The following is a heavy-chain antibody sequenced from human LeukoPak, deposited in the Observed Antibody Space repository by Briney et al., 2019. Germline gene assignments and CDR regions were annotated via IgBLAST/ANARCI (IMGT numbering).Heavy chain of an antibody. Sequence: SGTLSLTCTVSGDSINSLDLWSWVRQPPGKGLEWIGEMYLSGTTHSNPSVKSRVTISVDTSKNQFSLRLSSVTAADTAVYYCASWLTMDRGNYYYYYGMDVWGQGTTVTVSS. CDR3: ASWLTMDRGNYYYYYGMDV. J-gene: IGHJ6*02. V-gene: IGHV4-4*02. D-gene: IGHD3-10*01. CDR2: MYLSGTT. CDR1: GDSINSLDL.